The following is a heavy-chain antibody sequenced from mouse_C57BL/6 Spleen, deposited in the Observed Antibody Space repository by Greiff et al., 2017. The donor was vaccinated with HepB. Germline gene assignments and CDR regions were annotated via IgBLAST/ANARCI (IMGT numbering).Heavy chain of an antibody. Sequence: ESGPGLVKPSQSLSLTCSVTGYSITSGYYWNWIRQFPGNKLEWMGYISYDGSNNYNPSLKNRISITRDTSKNQFFLKLNSVTTEDTATYYCARAPFTGYFDYWGQGTTLTVSS. CDR2: ISYDGSN. D-gene: IGHD1-1*01. J-gene: IGHJ2*01. V-gene: IGHV3-6*01. CDR1: GYSITSGYY. CDR3: ARAPFTGYFDY.